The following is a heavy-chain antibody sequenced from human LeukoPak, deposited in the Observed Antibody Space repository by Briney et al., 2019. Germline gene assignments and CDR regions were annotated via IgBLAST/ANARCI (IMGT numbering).Heavy chain of an antibody. CDR3: ASGLVRTYYFDY. CDR1: GYTFTSYY. Sequence: ASVKVSCKASGYTFTSYYMHWVRQAPGQGLEWMGIINPSGGSTSYAQKFQGRVTMTRDTSTSTVYMELSSLRSEDTTVYYCASGLVRTYYFDYWGQGTLVTVSS. J-gene: IGHJ4*02. V-gene: IGHV1-46*01. CDR2: INPSGGST. D-gene: IGHD6-13*01.